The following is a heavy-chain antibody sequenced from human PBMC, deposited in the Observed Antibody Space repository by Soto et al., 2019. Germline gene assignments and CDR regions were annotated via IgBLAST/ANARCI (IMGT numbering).Heavy chain of an antibody. J-gene: IGHJ3*02. CDR1: GFTFDDYA. D-gene: IGHD1-7*01. CDR2: ISWNSGSI. CDR3: AKVRELELDDAFDI. V-gene: IGHV3-9*01. Sequence: GGSLRLSCVASGFTFDDYAMHWVRQAPGKGLEWVSGISWNSGSIGYADSVKGRFTISRDNAKNSLYLQMNSLRAEDTALYYCAKVRELELDDAFDIWGQGTMVTVSS.